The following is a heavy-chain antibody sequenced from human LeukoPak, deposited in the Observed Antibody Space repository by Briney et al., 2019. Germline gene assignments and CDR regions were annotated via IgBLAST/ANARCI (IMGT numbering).Heavy chain of an antibody. J-gene: IGHJ4*02. Sequence: GGSLRLSCAASGFTFSSYAMSWVRQAPGKGLEWVSATSGSGGSTYYADSVKGRFTISRDNSKNTLYLQMNSLRAEDTAVYYCAKDTTMIVVVSYYFDYWGQGTLVTVSS. CDR2: TSGSGGST. CDR1: GFTFSSYA. CDR3: AKDTTMIVVVSYYFDY. V-gene: IGHV3-23*01. D-gene: IGHD3-22*01.